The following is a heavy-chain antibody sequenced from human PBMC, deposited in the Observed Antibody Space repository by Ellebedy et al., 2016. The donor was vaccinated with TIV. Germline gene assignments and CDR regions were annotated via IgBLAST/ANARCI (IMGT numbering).Heavy chain of an antibody. J-gene: IGHJ4*02. V-gene: IGHV4-34*01. Sequence: SETLSLTXAVYGGSFSGYYWSWISQHPGKGLEWIGEINHSGSTNYNPSLKSRVTISVDTSKNQFSLKLSSVTAADTAVYYCARGVYYDFWSGYFRRYYFDYWGQGTLVTVSS. CDR1: GGSFSGYY. CDR3: ARGVYYDFWSGYFRRYYFDY. CDR2: INHSGST. D-gene: IGHD3-3*01.